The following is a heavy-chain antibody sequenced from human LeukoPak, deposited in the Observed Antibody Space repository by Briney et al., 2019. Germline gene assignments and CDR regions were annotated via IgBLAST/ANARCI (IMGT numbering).Heavy chain of an antibody. CDR2: INHSGST. V-gene: IGHV4-39*07. CDR3: ARGRKHDC. J-gene: IGHJ4*02. Sequence: PSETLSLTCTVSGGSISSSSYYWSWIRQPPGKGLEWIGEINHSGSTNYNPSLKSRVTISVDTSKNQFSLKLSSVTAADTAVYYCARGRKHDCWGQGTPVTVSS. CDR1: GGSISSSSYY.